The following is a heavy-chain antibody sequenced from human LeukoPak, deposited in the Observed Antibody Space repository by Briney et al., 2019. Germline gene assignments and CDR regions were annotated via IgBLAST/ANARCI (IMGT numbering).Heavy chain of an antibody. CDR1: GGTFSSYA. V-gene: IGHV1-69*04. Sequence: SVKVSCKASGGTFSSYAISWVRQAPGQGLEWMGRIIPILGIANYAQKFQGRVTITADTSTSTAYMELSSLRSEDTAVYYCARHKFVGTLFDYWGQGTLVTVSS. D-gene: IGHD1-26*01. CDR3: ARHKFVGTLFDY. CDR2: IIPILGIA. J-gene: IGHJ4*02.